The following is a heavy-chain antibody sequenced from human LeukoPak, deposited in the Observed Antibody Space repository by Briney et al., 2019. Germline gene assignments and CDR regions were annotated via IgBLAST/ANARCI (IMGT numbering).Heavy chain of an antibody. V-gene: IGHV4-34*01. Sequence: SETLSLTCAVYGGSFSGYYWSWIRQPPGKGLEWIGEINHSGSTNYNPSLKSRVTISVDTSKNQFSLKLSSVTAADTAVYYCARARPGNDGGNFDYWGQGTLVTVSS. D-gene: IGHD1-1*01. CDR1: GGSFSGYY. CDR3: ARARPGNDGGNFDY. CDR2: INHSGST. J-gene: IGHJ4*02.